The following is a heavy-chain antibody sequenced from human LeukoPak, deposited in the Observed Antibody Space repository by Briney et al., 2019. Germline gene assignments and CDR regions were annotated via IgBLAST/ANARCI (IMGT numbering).Heavy chain of an antibody. J-gene: IGHJ4*02. Sequence: GASVKVSCKASGHSFTNFAMHWVRQAPGQRLEWMGWINAANGNTRYSREFQGRVTITGDTSASTAYMELSSLRSEDTAVYYCARMTTGKFDYWGQGTLVTVSS. D-gene: IGHD3-10*01. CDR2: INAANGNT. CDR1: GHSFTNFA. CDR3: ARMTTGKFDY. V-gene: IGHV1-3*01.